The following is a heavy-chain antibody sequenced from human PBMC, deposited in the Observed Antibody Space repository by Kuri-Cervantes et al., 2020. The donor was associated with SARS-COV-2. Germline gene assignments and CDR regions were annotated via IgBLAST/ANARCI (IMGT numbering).Heavy chain of an antibody. J-gene: IGHJ6*04. CDR3: ARIGCSSTSCYLGV. CDR1: GGSISSSNW. V-gene: IGHV2-26*01. CDR2: IFSNDEK. Sequence: ETLSLTCAVSGGSISSSNWWSWVRQPPGKALEWLAHIFSNDEKSYSTSLKSRLTISKDTSKSQVVLTMTNMDPVDTATYYCARIGCSSTSCYLGVWGKGTTVTVSS. D-gene: IGHD2-2*01.